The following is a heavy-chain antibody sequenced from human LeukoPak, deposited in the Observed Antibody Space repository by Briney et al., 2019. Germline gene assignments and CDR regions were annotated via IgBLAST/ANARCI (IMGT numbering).Heavy chain of an antibody. V-gene: IGHV3-23*01. CDR2: ISGSGGST. D-gene: IGHD2-15*01. Sequence: GGSLRLSCAASGFTFRSYGMSWVRQAPGKGLEWVSAISGSGGSTYYADSVKGRFTISRDNSKNTLYLQMNSLRAEDTAVYYGAKLSGYCSGGSCPLDYWGQGTLVTVSS. J-gene: IGHJ4*02. CDR3: AKLSGYCSGGSCPLDY. CDR1: GFTFRSYG.